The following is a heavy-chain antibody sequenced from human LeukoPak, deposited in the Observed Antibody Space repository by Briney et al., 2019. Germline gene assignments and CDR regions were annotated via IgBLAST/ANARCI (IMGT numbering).Heavy chain of an antibody. D-gene: IGHD6-13*01. Sequence: GGSLRLSCAASGFTVSSNYMSWVRQAPGKGLEWVGRIKSKTDGGTTDYAAPVKGRFTISRDDSKNTLYLQMNSLKTEDTAVYYCTTDTSGYSSSWYPTYYYYYGMDVWGQGTTVTVSS. CDR2: IKSKTDGGTT. J-gene: IGHJ6*02. CDR1: GFTVSSNY. CDR3: TTDTSGYSSSWYPTYYYYYGMDV. V-gene: IGHV3-15*01.